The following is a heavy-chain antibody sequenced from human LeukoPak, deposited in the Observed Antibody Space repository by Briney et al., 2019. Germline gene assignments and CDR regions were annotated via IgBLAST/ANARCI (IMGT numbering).Heavy chain of an antibody. V-gene: IGHV4-39*07. CDR1: GGSISSSSYY. D-gene: IGHD6-13*01. J-gene: IGHJ3*02. Sequence: SETLSLTCTVSGGSISSSSYYWGWIRQPPGKGLEWIGSIYYSGSTYYNPSLKSRVTISVDTSKNQFSLKLSSVTAADTAVYYCAREPGGDRKQQLVFDAFDIWGQGTMVTVSS. CDR2: IYYSGST. CDR3: AREPGGDRKQQLVFDAFDI.